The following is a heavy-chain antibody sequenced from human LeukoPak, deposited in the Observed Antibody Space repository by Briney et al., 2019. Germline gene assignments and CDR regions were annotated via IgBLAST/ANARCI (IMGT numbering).Heavy chain of an antibody. J-gene: IGHJ6*02. Sequence: SQTLSLTCAISGDSVSSNSAAWNWIRPSPSRGLEWLGRTYYRSKWYNDYAVSVKSRITINPDTSKNQFSLQLNSVTPEDTAVYYCAREGVYYYYGMDVWGQGTTVTVSS. CDR1: GDSVSSNSAA. V-gene: IGHV6-1*01. D-gene: IGHD3-10*01. CDR3: AREGVYYYYGMDV. CDR2: TYYRSKWYN.